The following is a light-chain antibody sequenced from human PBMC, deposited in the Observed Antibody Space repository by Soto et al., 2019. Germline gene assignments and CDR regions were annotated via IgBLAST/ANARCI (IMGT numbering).Light chain of an antibody. CDR2: DAS. J-gene: IGKJ4*01. CDR1: QSVSSY. V-gene: IGKV3-11*01. Sequence: EIVLTQSPATLSLSPGERATLSCRASQSVSSYLAWYQQKPGQAPRLLIYDASNRATGIPARFSGSGSGTDFTLTFNCLEPEDFAVYYCQQRNNWLTFGGGTKVDIK. CDR3: QQRNNWLT.